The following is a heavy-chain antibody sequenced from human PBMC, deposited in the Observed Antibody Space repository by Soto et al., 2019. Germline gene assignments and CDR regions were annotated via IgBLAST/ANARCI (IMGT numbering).Heavy chain of an antibody. D-gene: IGHD2-15*01. J-gene: IGHJ6*03. CDR1: GFTVSSHY. CDR3: SRDDVYCSGGSCYGVPMDV. Sequence: EVQLVESGGDLVQPGGSLRLSCAASGFTVSSHYMNWVRQAPGKGLEWVSLIQSGGSTFYADSVKGRFTISRDNSKNTLFLLMNSLRVEDTVMYYCSRDDVYCSGGSCYGVPMDVGGRGTTVTVSS. V-gene: IGHV3-66*01. CDR2: IQSGGST.